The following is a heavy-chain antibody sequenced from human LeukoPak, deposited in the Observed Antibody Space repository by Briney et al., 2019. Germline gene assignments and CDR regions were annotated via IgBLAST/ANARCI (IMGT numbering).Heavy chain of an antibody. CDR2: VSNSGST. CDR1: GASVSNYY. Sequence: SETLSLTCTVSGASVSNYYWSWIRQPPEKELEWIGYVSNSGSTDYHPSLKSRVTISVDTSKNLFSLKLSSVTAADTAVYYCARVATGAKPFDPWGQGTPVTVSS. D-gene: IGHD1-7*01. CDR3: ARVATGAKPFDP. V-gene: IGHV4-59*02. J-gene: IGHJ5*02.